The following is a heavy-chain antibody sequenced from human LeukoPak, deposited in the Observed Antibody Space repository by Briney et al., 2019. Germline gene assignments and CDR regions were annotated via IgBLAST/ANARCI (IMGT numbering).Heavy chain of an antibody. CDR3: ARGAADFWSGYTDY. CDR1: GYTFTSYG. J-gene: IGHJ4*02. V-gene: IGHV1-18*01. Sequence: ASVKVSCKASGYTFTSYGISWVRQAPGQGLGWMGWISAYSGNTNYAQKFQGRVTMTTDTSTSTAYMELRSLRSDDTAVYYCARGAADFWSGYTDYWGQGTLVTVSS. D-gene: IGHD3-3*01. CDR2: ISAYSGNT.